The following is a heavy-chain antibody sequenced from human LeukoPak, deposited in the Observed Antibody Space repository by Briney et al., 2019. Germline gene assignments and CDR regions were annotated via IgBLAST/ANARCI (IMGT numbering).Heavy chain of an antibody. CDR1: GFTFSSYG. CDR2: IWYDGSNK. V-gene: IGHV3-33*01. J-gene: IGHJ3*02. D-gene: IGHD5-24*01. Sequence: GGSLRLSCAASGFTFSSYGMHWVRQAPGKGLEWVAVIWYDGSNKYYADSVKGRFTISRDNSKNTLYLQMNSLRAEDTAVYYCARDRRWLHNGDAFDIWGQGTMVTVSS. CDR3: ARDRRWLHNGDAFDI.